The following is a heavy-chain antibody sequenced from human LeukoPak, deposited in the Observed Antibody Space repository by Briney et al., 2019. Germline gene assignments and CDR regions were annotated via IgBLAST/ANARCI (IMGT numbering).Heavy chain of an antibody. CDR1: GGSISNYY. Sequence: SETLSLTCTVSGGSISNYYWSWIRQPPGKGLEWIGYIYYSGSTNYNPSLKSRVTISVDTSKNQFSLKLSSVTAADTVVYYCARDNWNYGSSMDVWGQGTTVTVSS. V-gene: IGHV4-59*01. CDR3: ARDNWNYGSSMDV. D-gene: IGHD1-7*01. CDR2: IYYSGST. J-gene: IGHJ6*02.